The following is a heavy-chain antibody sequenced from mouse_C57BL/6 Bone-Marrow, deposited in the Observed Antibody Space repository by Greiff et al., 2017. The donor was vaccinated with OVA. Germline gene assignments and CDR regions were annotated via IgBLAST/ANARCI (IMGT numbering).Heavy chain of an antibody. J-gene: IGHJ1*03. CDR3: ARGALYYYGSSGWYFDV. CDR1: GYTFTDYN. D-gene: IGHD1-1*01. CDR2: INPNNGGT. Sequence: EVKLVESGPELVKPGASVKMSCKASGYTFTDYNMHWVKQSHGKSLEWIGYINPNNGGTSYNQKFKGKATLTVNKSSSTAYMELRSLTSEDSAVYYCARGALYYYGSSGWYFDVWGTGTTVTVSS. V-gene: IGHV1-22*01.